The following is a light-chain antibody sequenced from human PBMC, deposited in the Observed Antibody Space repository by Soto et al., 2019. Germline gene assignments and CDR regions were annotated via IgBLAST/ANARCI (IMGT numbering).Light chain of an antibody. CDR3: QQSYITLPIT. CDR1: QSIGSY. J-gene: IGKJ5*01. CDR2: AVS. Sequence: DIQMTQSPSSLSASVGGRVSITFRSSQSIGSYLNWYQQKPGKAPNLLIYAVSSLQSGVPSRFSGSGSGTDFTLTISNLQPEDFATYYCQQSYITLPITFGQGTRLEIK. V-gene: IGKV1-39*01.